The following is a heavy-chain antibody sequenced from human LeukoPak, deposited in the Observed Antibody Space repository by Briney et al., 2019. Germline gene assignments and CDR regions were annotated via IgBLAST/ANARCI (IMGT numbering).Heavy chain of an antibody. CDR1: GFTFSNYW. D-gene: IGHD1-20*01. CDR2: IRPDGSDK. Sequence: GGSLRLSCAASGFTFSNYWMAWVRQAPGKGLEWVANIRPDGSDKFHVDSVRGRFTISRDNAQNSLSLQMSSLRAEDSGVYYCGRWGITAALDRWGQGTLVTVSS. V-gene: IGHV3-7*01. J-gene: IGHJ5*02. CDR3: GRWGITAALDR.